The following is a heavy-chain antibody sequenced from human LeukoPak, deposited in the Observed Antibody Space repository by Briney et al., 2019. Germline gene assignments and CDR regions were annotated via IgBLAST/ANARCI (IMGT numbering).Heavy chain of an antibody. J-gene: IGHJ4*02. CDR1: GFTFSSYA. CDR2: ISYDGSNK. CDR3: ARAERYSSALDGG. V-gene: IGHV3-30*04. D-gene: IGHD6-19*01. Sequence: GGSLRLSCAASGFTFSSYAMHWVRQAPGKGLEWVAVISYDGSNKYYADSVKGRFTISRDNSKNTLYLQMDSLRAEDTAVYYCARAERYSSALDGGWGQGTLVTVSS.